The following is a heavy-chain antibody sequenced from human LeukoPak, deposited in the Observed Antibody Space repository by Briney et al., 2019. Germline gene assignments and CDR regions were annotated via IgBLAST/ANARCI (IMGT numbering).Heavy chain of an antibody. D-gene: IGHD6-13*01. CDR1: GFSLSNARMG. V-gene: IGHV2-26*01. CDR2: IFSNDEK. Sequence: ESGPVLVKPTETLTLTCTVSGFSLSNARMGVSWIRQPPGKALEWLAHIFSNDEKSYSTSLKSRLSISKDTSKSQVVLTMTNMDPVDTATYYCARIRAAAGTFYFDYWGQGTLVTVSS. J-gene: IGHJ4*02. CDR3: ARIRAAAGTFYFDY.